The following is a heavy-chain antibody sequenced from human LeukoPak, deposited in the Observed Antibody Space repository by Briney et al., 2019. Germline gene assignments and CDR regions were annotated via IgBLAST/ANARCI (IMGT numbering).Heavy chain of an antibody. Sequence: SQTLSLTCTVSGGSISSGGYYWSWIRQPPGNALEWIGYIYHSGSTYYNPSLKSRVTISVDRSKNQFSLKLSSVTAADTAVYYCARASLTAAAGLDYWGQGTLVTVSS. J-gene: IGHJ4*02. CDR3: ARASLTAAAGLDY. D-gene: IGHD6-13*01. V-gene: IGHV4-30-2*01. CDR2: IYHSGST. CDR1: GGSISSGGYY.